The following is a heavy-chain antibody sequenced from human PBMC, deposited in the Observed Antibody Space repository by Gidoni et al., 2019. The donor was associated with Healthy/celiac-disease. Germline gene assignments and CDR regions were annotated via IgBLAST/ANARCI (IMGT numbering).Heavy chain of an antibody. CDR1: GFTFSSYG. J-gene: IGHJ4*02. V-gene: IGHV3-33*01. CDR3: ARASYDSSGYYYFDY. D-gene: IGHD3-22*01. Sequence: QVQLVESGGGVVQPGRSLRLSCAASGFTFSSYGMNWVRQAPGKGLEWVAVIWYDGSNKYYADSVKGRFTISRDNSKNTLYLQMNSLRSEDTAVYYCARASYDSSGYYYFDYWSQGTLVTVSS. CDR2: IWYDGSNK.